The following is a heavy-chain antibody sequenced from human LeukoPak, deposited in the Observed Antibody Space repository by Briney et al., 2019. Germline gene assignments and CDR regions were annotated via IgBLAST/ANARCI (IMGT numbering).Heavy chain of an antibody. CDR3: ARIRGGYNDAYDI. D-gene: IGHD5-24*01. V-gene: IGHV1-24*01. J-gene: IGHJ3*02. CDR1: GYTLTELS. CDR2: FDPEDGET. Sequence: ASVKVSCKVSGYTLTELSMHWVRQAPGKGLEWMGGFDPEDGETIYARKFQGRVTMTRDTSTSTVYMGLSSLRSEDTAVYYCARIRGGYNDAYDIWGQGTMVTVSS.